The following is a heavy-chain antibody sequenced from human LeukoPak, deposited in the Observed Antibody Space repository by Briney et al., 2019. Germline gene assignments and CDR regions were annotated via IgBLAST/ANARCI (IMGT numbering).Heavy chain of an antibody. CDR1: GFTFSNYA. Sequence: QPGGSLRLSCAASGFTFSNYAMSWVRQAPGKGLEWVSGISVSGGSTYYADSVKGRFTISRDNSKNTLYLQMNSLRAEDTAVYYCTTDTIASDAFDIWGQGTMVTVSS. CDR3: TTDTIASDAFDI. D-gene: IGHD6-13*01. CDR2: ISVSGGST. J-gene: IGHJ3*02. V-gene: IGHV3-23*01.